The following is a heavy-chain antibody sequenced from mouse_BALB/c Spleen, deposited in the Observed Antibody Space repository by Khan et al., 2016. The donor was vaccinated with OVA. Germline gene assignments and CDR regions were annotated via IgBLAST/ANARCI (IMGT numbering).Heavy chain of an antibody. CDR3: ARDRMDY. CDR2: INPTSGYT. V-gene: IGHV1-7*01. Sequence: QVQLKQSGAEQAKPGASVKMSCKTSGYTFSSYWMHWVKQRPGQGLEWIGYINPTSGYTEYNEKFKDKATLSADKSSSTAYMQLTSLTSEDSAVYYCARDRMDYWGKGTTLTVSS. J-gene: IGHJ2*01. CDR1: GYTFSSYW.